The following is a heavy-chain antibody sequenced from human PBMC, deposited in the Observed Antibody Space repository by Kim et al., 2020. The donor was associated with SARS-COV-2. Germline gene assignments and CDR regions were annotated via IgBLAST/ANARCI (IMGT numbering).Heavy chain of an antibody. CDR2: ISSKSRNYAT. D-gene: IGHD2-15*01. Sequence: GVSLRLSCATSGFDFSGSVIHWVRQASGQGLEWIGRISSKSRNYATGYAATVRGRFTLSRDDANKTAFLQMNSLRVEDTAVYYCARLVASGESGYSPYYMDAWGKGTTVTVSS. CDR1: GFDFSGSV. J-gene: IGHJ6*03. V-gene: IGHV3-73*01. CDR3: ARLVASGESGYSPYYMDA.